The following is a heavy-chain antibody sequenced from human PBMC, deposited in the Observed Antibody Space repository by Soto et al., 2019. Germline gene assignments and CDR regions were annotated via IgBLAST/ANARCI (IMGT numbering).Heavy chain of an antibody. CDR1: GGSISSYY. Sequence: SETLSLTCTVSGGSISSYYWSWIRQPAGKGLEWIGRIYTGRSTNYNPSLKSRVTMSVDTSKNQFSLKLSSVTAADTAVYYCARDQSPNWFDPWGQGTLVTVSS. CDR2: IYTGRST. V-gene: IGHV4-4*07. CDR3: ARDQSPNWFDP. J-gene: IGHJ5*02.